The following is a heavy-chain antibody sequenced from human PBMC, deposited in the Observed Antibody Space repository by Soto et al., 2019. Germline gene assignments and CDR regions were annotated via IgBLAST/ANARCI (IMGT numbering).Heavy chain of an antibody. CDR1: RYTFTGYY. D-gene: IGHD1-26*01. CDR2: IDPNSGGT. CDR3: ARVMSGSYLGHGYYFDY. J-gene: IGHJ4*02. Sequence: ASVKVSCKASRYTFTGYYMHWVRQAPGQGPGWMGWIDPNSGGTDYAQKFQGRVTMTRDTSISTAYMELSRLRLDDTAVYYCARVMSGSYLGHGYYFDYWGQGTLVTVSS. V-gene: IGHV1-2*02.